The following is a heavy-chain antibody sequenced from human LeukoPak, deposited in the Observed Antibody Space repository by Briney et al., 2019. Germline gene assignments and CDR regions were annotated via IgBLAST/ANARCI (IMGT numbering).Heavy chain of an antibody. CDR2: INHSGST. J-gene: IGHJ4*02. Sequence: PSETLSLTCAVYGGSFSGYYWSWIRQPPGKGLEWIGEINHSGSTNYNPSLKSRVTISVDTSKNQISLKLRSVTAADTAMYYCARLGQFCGGDCYPPSFDYWGQGTLVTVSS. CDR1: GGSFSGYY. CDR3: ARLGQFCGGDCYPPSFDY. V-gene: IGHV4-34*01. D-gene: IGHD2-21*02.